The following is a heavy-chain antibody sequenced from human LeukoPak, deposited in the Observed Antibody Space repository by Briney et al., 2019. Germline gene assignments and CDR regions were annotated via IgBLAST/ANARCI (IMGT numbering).Heavy chain of an antibody. CDR1: GFTFSVYS. Sequence: GGSLRLSCAASGFTFSVYSMNWVRQVPGKGLEWVSTISGRGGDTDYADSVKGRFIISRDSSENTLYLQMHSLGVEDTGVYYCAKGLWASTVGATGIFFDYWGQGIQVTVSS. CDR3: AKGLWASTVGATGIFFDY. J-gene: IGHJ4*02. D-gene: IGHD1-26*01. V-gene: IGHV3-23*01. CDR2: ISGRGGDT.